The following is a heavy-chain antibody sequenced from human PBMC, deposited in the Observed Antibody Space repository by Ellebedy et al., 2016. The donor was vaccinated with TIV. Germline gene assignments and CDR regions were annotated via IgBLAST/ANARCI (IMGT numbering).Heavy chain of an antibody. Sequence: SETLSLTCAVYGGSFSGYYWSWIRQPSGKGLEWIGEINHSGSTNYNPSLKSRVTVSVDTSKNQFSLKLSSLRSEDTAVYYCATAYRGYFDYWGQGTLVTVSS. D-gene: IGHD3-16*02. J-gene: IGHJ4*02. CDR2: INHSGST. CDR1: GGSFSGYY. V-gene: IGHV4-34*01. CDR3: ATAYRGYFDY.